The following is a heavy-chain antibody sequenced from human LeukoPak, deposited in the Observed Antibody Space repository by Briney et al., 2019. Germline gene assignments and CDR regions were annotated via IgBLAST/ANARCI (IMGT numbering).Heavy chain of an antibody. CDR2: IYSGGST. D-gene: IGHD2-2*01. CDR1: GFTVSSNY. V-gene: IGHV3-66*01. CDR3: AREWWVPDCSSTSCPTTFDI. Sequence: GGSLRLSCAASGFTVSSNYMSWVRQAPGKGLEWVSVIYSGGSTYYADSVKGRFTISRDNSKNTLYLQMNSLRAEDTAVYYCAREWWVPDCSSTSCPTTFDIWGQGTMVTVSS. J-gene: IGHJ3*02.